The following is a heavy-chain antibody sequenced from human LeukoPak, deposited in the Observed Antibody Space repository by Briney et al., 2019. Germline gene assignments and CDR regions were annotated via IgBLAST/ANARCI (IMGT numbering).Heavy chain of an antibody. V-gene: IGHV4-34*01. D-gene: IGHD4-17*01. CDR3: ARANYGDYDAGYFDY. CDR2: INHSGST. J-gene: IGHJ4*02. CDR1: GGSFSGYY. Sequence: SETLSLTCAVYGGSFSGYYWSWIRQPPGKGLEWIGEINHSGSTNYNPSLESRVTISVDTSKNQFSLKLSSVTAADTAVYYCARANYGDYDAGYFDYWGQGTLVTVSS.